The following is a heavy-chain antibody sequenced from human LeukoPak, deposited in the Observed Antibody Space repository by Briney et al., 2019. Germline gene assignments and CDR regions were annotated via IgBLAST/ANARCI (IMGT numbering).Heavy chain of an antibody. CDR2: ISAYNGNT. CDR1: GYTFTSYG. Sequence: ASVKVSCKASGYTFTSYGISWVRQAPGQGLEWMGWISAYNGNTNYAQKLQGRVTMTTDTSTSTAYMELRSLRSDDTAVYYCARDCLPYSGSYYGGCDYWGQGTLVTVSS. V-gene: IGHV1-18*01. J-gene: IGHJ4*02. D-gene: IGHD1-26*01. CDR3: ARDCLPYSGSYYGGCDY.